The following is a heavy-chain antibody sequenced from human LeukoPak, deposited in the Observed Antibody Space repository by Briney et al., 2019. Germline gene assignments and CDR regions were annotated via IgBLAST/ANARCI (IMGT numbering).Heavy chain of an antibody. J-gene: IGHJ4*02. D-gene: IGHD5-18*01. Sequence: GGSLRLSCAASGITVTSNHMSWVRQAPGKELEWVSVIYSGGSTYYADSVKGRFTISRDNSKNTLYLQVDSLRTEDTAVYFCAKLYNYGYINWGQGILVTVSS. CDR1: GITVTSNH. CDR2: IYSGGST. V-gene: IGHV3-66*01. CDR3: AKLYNYGYIN.